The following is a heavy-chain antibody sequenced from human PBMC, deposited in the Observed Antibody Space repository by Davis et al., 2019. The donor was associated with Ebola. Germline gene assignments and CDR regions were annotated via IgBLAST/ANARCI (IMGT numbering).Heavy chain of an antibody. CDR3: VKDRRGYRTGYG. Sequence: PGGSLRLSCVGSGLSLDDYAMHWVRQVPGKGLEWVSGISWNSDSIGYAESVRGRFTISRDNAKNSLYLQMNSLTAEDTALYYCVKDRRGYRTGYGWGQGTLVIVSS. V-gene: IGHV3-9*01. J-gene: IGHJ4*02. CDR1: GLSLDDYA. CDR2: ISWNSDSI. D-gene: IGHD5-18*01.